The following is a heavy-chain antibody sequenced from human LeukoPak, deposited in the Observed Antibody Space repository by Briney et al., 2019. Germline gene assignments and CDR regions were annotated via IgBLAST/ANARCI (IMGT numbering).Heavy chain of an antibody. CDR2: IFDSGST. CDR3: ARGPYSYDSSGAFDI. D-gene: IGHD3-22*01. J-gene: IGHJ3*02. CDR1: GGSISSSNYF. V-gene: IGHV4-39*02. Sequence: PSETLSLTCTVSGGSISSSNYFWGWIRQPPGKGLEWIGNIFDSGSTFYNPSLKSRVTISEDTSKNHFSLRLSSVTAADTAVYFCARGPYSYDSSGAFDIWGQGTMVTVSS.